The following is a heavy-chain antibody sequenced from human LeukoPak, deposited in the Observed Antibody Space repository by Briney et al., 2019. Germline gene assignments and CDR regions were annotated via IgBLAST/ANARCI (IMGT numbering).Heavy chain of an antibody. CDR1: GYTFTSYD. D-gene: IGHD5-18*01. Sequence: GASVKVSCKASGYTFTSYDINWVRQATGQGLEWMGGIIPIFGTANYAQKFQGRVTITTDESTSTAYMELSSLRSEDTAVYYCARDGYSYGYEDANWFDPWGQGTLVTVSS. J-gene: IGHJ5*02. CDR2: IIPIFGTA. CDR3: ARDGYSYGYEDANWFDP. V-gene: IGHV1-69*05.